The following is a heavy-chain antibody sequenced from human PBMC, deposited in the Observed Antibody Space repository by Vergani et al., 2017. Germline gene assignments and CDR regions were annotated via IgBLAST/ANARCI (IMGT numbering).Heavy chain of an antibody. CDR3: ASDTHSGKRADR. D-gene: IGHD6-19*01. CDR2: IHYSENT. J-gene: IGHJ5*02. V-gene: IGHV4-59*11. Sequence: QVQLQESGPGLVKSSETLSLTCSVSFDSIRNLYCNWIRQPPGKGLELIGSIHYSENTNYNPSLKTRVTISVDTSKNQFSLTLTYVTAADTAVYYCASDTHSGKRADRWGQGILVTVTS. CDR1: FDSIRNLY.